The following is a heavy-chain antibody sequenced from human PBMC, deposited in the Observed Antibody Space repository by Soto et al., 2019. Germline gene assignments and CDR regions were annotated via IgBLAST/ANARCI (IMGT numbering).Heavy chain of an antibody. CDR2: NYYSGIT. Sequence: SETLSLTCTVSGGSISSGGYYWTWIRQHPGKGLEWIGYNYYSGITHYNPSLKSRVTISLDTSKNQFSLTLSSVTAADTAVYYCARGSSIAGLYYGMDVWGQGTTVTVSS. CDR3: ARGSSIAGLYYGMDV. D-gene: IGHD6-6*01. J-gene: IGHJ6*02. V-gene: IGHV4-31*03. CDR1: GGSISSGGYY.